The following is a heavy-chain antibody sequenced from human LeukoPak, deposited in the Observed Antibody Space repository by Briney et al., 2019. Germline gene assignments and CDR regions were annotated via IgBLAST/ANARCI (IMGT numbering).Heavy chain of an antibody. V-gene: IGHV3-48*04. CDR3: ARVSPNSHDYGDYVYFDY. D-gene: IGHD4-17*01. CDR2: ISSSSNTI. CDR1: GFTFSSYS. J-gene: IGHJ4*02. Sequence: GGSLRLSCAASGFTFSSYSMNWVRQAPGKGLEWVSYISSSSNTIYYADSVKGRFTISRDNAKNSLYLQMNSLRAEDTAVYYCARVSPNSHDYGDYVYFDYWGQGTLVTVSS.